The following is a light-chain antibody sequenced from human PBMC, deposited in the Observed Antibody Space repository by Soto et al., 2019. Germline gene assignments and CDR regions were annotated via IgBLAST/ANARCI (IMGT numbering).Light chain of an antibody. J-gene: IGLJ3*02. CDR3: SSFTSTSTQV. Sequence: QSALTQPASVSGSLGQSITISCTGTSSDVGGYDYVSWYQQRPGRAPKLMIFEVSNRPSGVSDRFSGSKSGNTASLTISGLQAEDEADYYCSSFTSTSTQVLGGGTKLTVL. V-gene: IGLV2-14*01. CDR1: SSDVGGYDY. CDR2: EVS.